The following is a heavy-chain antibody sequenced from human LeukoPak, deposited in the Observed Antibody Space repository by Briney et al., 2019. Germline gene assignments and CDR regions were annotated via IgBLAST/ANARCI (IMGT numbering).Heavy chain of an antibody. J-gene: IGHJ4*02. D-gene: IGHD5-24*01. V-gene: IGHV4-39*01. Sequence: SETLSLTCTVSGGSISSSSYYWGWIRQPPGKGLEWIGSFYYSGSTYYNPSLKSRVTISVDTSKNQFSLKLSSVTAADTAVYYCARHRGGYNLSFDYWGQGTLVTVSS. CDR3: ARHRGGYNLSFDY. CDR2: FYYSGST. CDR1: GGSISSSSYY.